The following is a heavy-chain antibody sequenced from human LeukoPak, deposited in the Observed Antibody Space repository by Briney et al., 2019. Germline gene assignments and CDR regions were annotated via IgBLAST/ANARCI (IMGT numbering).Heavy chain of an antibody. CDR2: IYTSGST. CDR1: GGSISSYY. Sequence: SETLSLTGTGSGGSISSYYWIWIRQPAGKGLEGIGRIYTSGSTNYNPSLKSRVTMSVDTSKNQFSLKLSSVTAADTAVYYCARDIGYYFDYWGQGTLVTVSS. CDR3: ARDIGYYFDY. D-gene: IGHD3-10*01. V-gene: IGHV4-4*07. J-gene: IGHJ4*02.